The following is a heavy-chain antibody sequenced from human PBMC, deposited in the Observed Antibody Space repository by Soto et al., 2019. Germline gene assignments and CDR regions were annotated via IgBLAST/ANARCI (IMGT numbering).Heavy chain of an antibody. Sequence: GGSLRLSCATSGFTFSTNAMGWVRQAPGMGLEFVSLISGSGNTIYYADSVKGRFTISRDNSMSTVSLQMNSLRAEDTAVYYCAKVGYDTFGYYLRSFDCWGQGTLVTVSS. CDR3: AKVGYDTFGYYLRSFDC. D-gene: IGHD2-2*03. CDR2: ISGSGNTI. J-gene: IGHJ4*02. CDR1: GFTFSTNA. V-gene: IGHV3-23*01.